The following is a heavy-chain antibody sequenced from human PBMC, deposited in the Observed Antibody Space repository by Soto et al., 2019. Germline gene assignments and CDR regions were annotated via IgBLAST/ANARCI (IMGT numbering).Heavy chain of an antibody. CDR2: INSDGSST. V-gene: IGHV3-74*01. CDR1: GFTFSSYW. D-gene: IGHD2-8*01. J-gene: IGHJ3*02. CDR3: ASLWRYPMVYADAFDI. Sequence: EVQLVESGGGLVQPGGSLRLSCAASGFTFSSYWMHWVRQAPGKGLVWVSRINSDGSSTSYADSVKGRFTISRDNAKNTLYLQMNSLRAEDTAVYYCASLWRYPMVYADAFDIWGQGTMVTVSS.